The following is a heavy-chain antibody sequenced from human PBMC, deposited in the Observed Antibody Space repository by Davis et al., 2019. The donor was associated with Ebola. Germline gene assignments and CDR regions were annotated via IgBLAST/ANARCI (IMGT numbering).Heavy chain of an antibody. CDR3: AKDIIRYYYDSSGYYPKGYYFDY. Sequence: GESLKISCAASGFVFRNYVMSWVRQAPGKGLEWVSAVTSSGGGTYYADSVKGRFTISRDNAKNSLYLQMNSLRAEDTAVYYCAKDIIRYYYDSSGYYPKGYYFDYWGQGTLVTVSS. J-gene: IGHJ4*02. CDR2: VTSSGGGT. D-gene: IGHD3-22*01. CDR1: GFVFRNYV. V-gene: IGHV3-23*01.